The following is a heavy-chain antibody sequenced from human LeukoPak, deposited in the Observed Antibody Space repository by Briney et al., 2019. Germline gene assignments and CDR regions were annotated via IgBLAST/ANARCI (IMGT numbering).Heavy chain of an antibody. V-gene: IGHV1-3*01. CDR3: ARKMQGEQHPFDY. CDR1: GYTFTAYP. Sequence: ASVKVSCKTSGYTFTAYPIHWVRQAPGQRLEWMGWINAGSGDTKYSQNFQGRVTINTDTSASTAYMELISLTSEDTAVYYCARKMQGEQHPFDYWGQGALVTVSS. J-gene: IGHJ4*02. CDR2: INAGSGDT. D-gene: IGHD3-16*01.